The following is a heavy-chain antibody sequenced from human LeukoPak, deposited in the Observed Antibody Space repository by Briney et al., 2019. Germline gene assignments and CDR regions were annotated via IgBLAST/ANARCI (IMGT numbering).Heavy chain of an antibody. J-gene: IGHJ4*02. CDR2: IKRDGSET. D-gene: IGHD1-1*01. Sequence: GGSLRLSCAVSGFTFSAFWMTWVRQAPGKGLEWVGNIKRDGSETYYVASVRGRFTISRDNAKNSLYLQMNSLRAEDTAVYFCTRERETYNDYWGQGTLVTVSS. CDR3: TRERETYNDY. V-gene: IGHV3-7*01. CDR1: GFTFSAFW.